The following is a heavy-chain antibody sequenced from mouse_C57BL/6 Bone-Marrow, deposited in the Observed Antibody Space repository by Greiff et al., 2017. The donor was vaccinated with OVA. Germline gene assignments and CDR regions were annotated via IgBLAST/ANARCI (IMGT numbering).Heavy chain of an antibody. CDR2: IYPSDSET. CDR3: ARRRGQFYYAMDY. V-gene: IGHV1-61*01. CDR1: GYTFTSYW. J-gene: IGHJ4*01. Sequence: VQLQQPGAELVRPGSSVKLSCKASGYTFTSYWMDWVKQRPGQGLEWIGNIYPSDSETHYNQKFKDKATLTVDKSSSTAYMQLSSLTSEDSAVYYCARRRGQFYYAMDYWGQGTSVTVSS.